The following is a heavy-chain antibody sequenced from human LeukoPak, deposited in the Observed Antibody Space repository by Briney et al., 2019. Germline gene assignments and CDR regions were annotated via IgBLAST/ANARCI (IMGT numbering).Heavy chain of an antibody. D-gene: IGHD5-12*01. Sequence: GGSLRLSCAASGFTFSSYWMSWVRQAPGKGLEWVANIKQDGSEKYYVDSVKGRFTISRDNAKNSLYLQMNSLRAEDRAVYYCARDGGGSGYDNFDYWGQGTLVTVSS. CDR3: ARDGGGSGYDNFDY. CDR1: GFTFSSYW. V-gene: IGHV3-7*01. CDR2: IKQDGSEK. J-gene: IGHJ4*02.